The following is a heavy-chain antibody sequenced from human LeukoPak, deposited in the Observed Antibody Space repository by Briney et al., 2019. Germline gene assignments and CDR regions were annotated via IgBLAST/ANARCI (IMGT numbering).Heavy chain of an antibody. CDR1: GYTFTSYY. CDR3: ARGPDGDYYFDY. D-gene: IGHD4-17*01. CDR2: ISAYNGNT. Sequence: ASVKVSCKASGYTFTSYYMHWVRQAPGQGLEWMGWISAYNGNTNYAQKLQGRVTMTTDTSTSTAYMELRSLRSDDTAVYYCARGPDGDYYFDYWGQGTLVTVSS. V-gene: IGHV1-18*04. J-gene: IGHJ4*02.